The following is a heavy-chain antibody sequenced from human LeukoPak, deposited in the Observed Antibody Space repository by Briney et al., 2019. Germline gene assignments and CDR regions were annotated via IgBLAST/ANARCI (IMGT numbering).Heavy chain of an antibody. V-gene: IGHV4-39*07. D-gene: IGHD4-17*01. Sequence: SETLSLTCTVSGGSISSSSYYWGWIRQPPGKGLEWIGSIYYSGSTYYNPSLKSRVTISVDTSKNRFSLKLSSVTAADTAVYYCARDLGIGDSLDYWGQGTLVTVSS. CDR2: IYYSGST. CDR1: GGSISSSSYY. CDR3: ARDLGIGDSLDY. J-gene: IGHJ4*02.